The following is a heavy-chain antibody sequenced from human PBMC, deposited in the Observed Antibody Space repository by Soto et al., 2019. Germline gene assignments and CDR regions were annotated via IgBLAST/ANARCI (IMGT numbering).Heavy chain of an antibody. CDR1: GYSFTSYW. Sequence: GESLKISCKGSGYSFTSYWISWVRQMPGKGLEWMGRIDPSDSYTNYSPSFQGHVTISADKSISTAYLQWSSLKASDTAMYYCASPKLESVNYYYYGMDVWGQGTTVTVSS. D-gene: IGHD6-6*01. J-gene: IGHJ6*02. CDR3: ASPKLESVNYYYYGMDV. V-gene: IGHV5-10-1*01. CDR2: IDPSDSYT.